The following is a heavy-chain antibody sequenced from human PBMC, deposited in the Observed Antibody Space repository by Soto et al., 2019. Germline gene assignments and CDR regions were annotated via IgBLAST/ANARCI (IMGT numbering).Heavy chain of an antibody. V-gene: IGHV4-31*03. CDR2: IYYGGST. CDR3: ARGDYASYYYGMDV. CDR1: GGSISSGGYY. D-gene: IGHD4-17*01. J-gene: IGHJ6*02. Sequence: QVQLQESGPGLVKPSQTLSLTCTVSGGSISSGGYYWSWIHQHPGKGMEWIGYIYYGGSTYYNPSLKSRVTISVDTSKNQFSLKLSSVTAADTAVYYCARGDYASYYYGMDVWGQGTTVTVSS.